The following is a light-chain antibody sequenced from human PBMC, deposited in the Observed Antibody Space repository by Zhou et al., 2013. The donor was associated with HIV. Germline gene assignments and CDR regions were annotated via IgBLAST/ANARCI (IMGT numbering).Light chain of an antibody. V-gene: IGKV1-39*01. Sequence: DIQMTQSPSSLSASVGDRVTITCRASQSISSYLNWYQQKPGKAPKLLIYAASSLQSGVPSRFSGSGSGTEFTLTISSLQPEDFATYYCLQDLQFTPGRFGQGTRVEIK. J-gene: IGKJ1*01. CDR2: AAS. CDR3: LQDLQFTPGR. CDR1: QSISSY.